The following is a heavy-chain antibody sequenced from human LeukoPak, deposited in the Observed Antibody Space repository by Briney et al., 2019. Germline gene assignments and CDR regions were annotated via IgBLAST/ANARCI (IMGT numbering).Heavy chain of an antibody. CDR3: ARAYDSSGYYFDY. V-gene: IGHV4-59*08. Sequence: SDTLSLTCTVSGGSISSYYWSWIRQPPGKGLEWIGYIYYGGSTNYNPSLKSRVTISVDTSKNQFSLKLSSVTAADTAVYYCARAYDSSGYYFDYWGQGTLVTVSS. J-gene: IGHJ4*02. CDR2: IYYGGST. CDR1: GGSISSYY. D-gene: IGHD3-22*01.